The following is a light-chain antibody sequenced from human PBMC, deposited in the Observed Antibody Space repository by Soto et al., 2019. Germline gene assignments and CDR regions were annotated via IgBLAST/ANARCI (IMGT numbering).Light chain of an antibody. CDR1: SSDVGGYNY. Sequence: QSALTQPPSASGSPGQSVTISCTGTSSDVGGYNYVSWYQQHPGKVPKLMIYDVSKRPSGVPDRFSGSKSGNTASLTVSGLQTEDEADYYCSSYAGRTNLVFGGGTKVTVL. CDR3: SSYAGRTNLV. CDR2: DVS. J-gene: IGLJ2*01. V-gene: IGLV2-8*01.